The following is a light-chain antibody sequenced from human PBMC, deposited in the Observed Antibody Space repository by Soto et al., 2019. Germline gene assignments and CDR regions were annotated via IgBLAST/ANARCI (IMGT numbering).Light chain of an antibody. CDR3: QQYGSSLLFT. CDR2: GAS. J-gene: IGKJ3*01. Sequence: EIVLTQSPGTLSLSPGERATLSCRASQRVSSSYLAWYQQKPGQAPRLLIYGASSRATGIPDRFSGSGSGTEFTLTISRLEPEDFAVYYCQQYGSSLLFTFSPGTKVDIK. CDR1: QRVSSSY. V-gene: IGKV3-20*01.